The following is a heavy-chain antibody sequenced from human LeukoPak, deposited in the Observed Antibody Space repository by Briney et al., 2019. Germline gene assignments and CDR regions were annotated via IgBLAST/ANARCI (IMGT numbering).Heavy chain of an antibody. V-gene: IGHV3-7*01. CDR2: IKQDGSEK. CDR3: ARDKLMGDSYFVY. D-gene: IGHD2-21*02. CDR1: GVTFSSYW. J-gene: IGHJ4*02. Sequence: PGGSLRLSCAASGVTFSSYWMTWVRQAPGKGLEWVANIKQDGSEKCYVHSVMGRFTISRDNAKNSLYLQMNSLRADDTAVYYCARDKLMGDSYFVYWGQGTLVTVSS.